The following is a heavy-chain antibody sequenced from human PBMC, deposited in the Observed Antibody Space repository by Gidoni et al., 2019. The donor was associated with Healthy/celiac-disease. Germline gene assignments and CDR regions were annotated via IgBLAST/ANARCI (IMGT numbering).Heavy chain of an antibody. D-gene: IGHD2-15*01. CDR2: INHSGST. V-gene: IGHV4-34*01. J-gene: IGHJ3*02. CDR3: ARGVVVVAARDAFAI. CDR1: GGSFSGYY. Sequence: QVQLQQWGAGLLKPSETLSLTCAVDGGSFSGYYWSWIRQPPGKGLEWIGEINHSGSTNYNPSLKSRVTISVDTSKTHFSLKLSSVPAADTAVYYCARGVVVVAARDAFAIWGQGTMVTVSS.